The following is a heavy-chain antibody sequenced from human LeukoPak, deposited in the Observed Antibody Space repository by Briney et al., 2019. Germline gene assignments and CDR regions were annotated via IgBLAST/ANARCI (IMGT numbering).Heavy chain of an antibody. CDR1: RGSFTSGSYY. D-gene: IGHD6-19*01. CDR3: ARDSSVWYADH. CDR2: IYYDGYT. J-gene: IGHJ4*02. Sequence: NPSETLSLTCTVSRGSFTSGSYYWAWIRQPPGKGPEWIATIYYDGYTYYNPSLKSRVTLAIATSNNKLSLTLTSVTAADTAVYFCARDSSVWYADHWGQGILVTVSS. V-gene: IGHV4-39*07.